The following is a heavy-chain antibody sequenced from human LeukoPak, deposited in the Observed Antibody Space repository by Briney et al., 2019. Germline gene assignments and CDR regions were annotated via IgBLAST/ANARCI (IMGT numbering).Heavy chain of an antibody. CDR1: GYSISSGYY. Sequence: SETLSLTCTVSGYSISSGYYWGWIRQPPGKGLEWIGSIYQSGSTYYNPSLKSRVTILADTSRNQFSLKLSSVTAADTAVYYCARDLGRYYDRGTLSAFDIWGQGTVVILSS. J-gene: IGHJ3*02. V-gene: IGHV4-38-2*02. CDR3: ARDLGRYYDRGTLSAFDI. CDR2: IYQSGST. D-gene: IGHD3-9*01.